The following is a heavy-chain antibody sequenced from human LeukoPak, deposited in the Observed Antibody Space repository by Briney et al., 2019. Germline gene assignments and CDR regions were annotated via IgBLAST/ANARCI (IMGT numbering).Heavy chain of an antibody. D-gene: IGHD2-2*01. V-gene: IGHV1-2*02. Sequence: ASVKVSCKASGYTFTGYYMHWVRQAPGQGLEWMGWINPNSGGTNYAQKFQGRVTMTRDTSISTAYMELSRLRSDDTAVYFCARGLSSTRRESDYWGQGTLVTVSS. CDR1: GYTFTGYY. CDR2: INPNSGGT. J-gene: IGHJ4*02. CDR3: ARGLSSTRRESDY.